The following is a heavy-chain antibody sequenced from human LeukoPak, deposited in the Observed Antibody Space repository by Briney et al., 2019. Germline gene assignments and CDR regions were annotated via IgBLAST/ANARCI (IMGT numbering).Heavy chain of an antibody. V-gene: IGHV3-21*01. D-gene: IGHD4-23*01. CDR1: GFTFSSYS. Sequence: GGSLRLSCAASGFTFSSYSMNWVPQAPGKGLEWVSSISSSSSYIYYADSVKGGFTISRDNAKNSLYLQMNSLRAEDTAVYYCASSSGNSDWGQGTPVTVSS. CDR3: ASSSGNSD. J-gene: IGHJ4*02. CDR2: ISSSSSYI.